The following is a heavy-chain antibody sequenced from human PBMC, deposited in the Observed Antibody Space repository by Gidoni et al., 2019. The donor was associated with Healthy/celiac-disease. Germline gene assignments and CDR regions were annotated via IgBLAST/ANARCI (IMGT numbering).Heavy chain of an antibody. Sequence: QVHLVQSGAEVKKPGASVKVSCKASGYTFTSYGISWVRQAPGQGLEWMGWISAYNGNTNYAQQLHGRVTITKDTSTSTAYMELRSLRSDDTAVYYCARDSPGDGYNPLVYFDYWGQGTLVTVSS. CDR3: ARDSPGDGYNPLVYFDY. CDR2: ISAYNGNT. J-gene: IGHJ4*02. V-gene: IGHV1-18*01. CDR1: GYTFTSYG. D-gene: IGHD5-12*01.